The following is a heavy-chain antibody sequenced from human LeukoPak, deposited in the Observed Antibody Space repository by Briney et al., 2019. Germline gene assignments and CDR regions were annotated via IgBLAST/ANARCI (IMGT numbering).Heavy chain of an antibody. V-gene: IGHV4-59*12. D-gene: IGHD2-15*01. CDR3: ARDLGYCSGGSCYWPY. J-gene: IGHJ4*02. CDR1: GGSISSYY. Sequence: SETLSLTCTVSGGSISSYYWSWIRQPPGKGLEWIGYIYYSGSTNYNPSLKSRVTISVDTSKDQFSLKLSSVTAADTAVYYCARDLGYCSGGSCYWPYWGQGTLVTVSS. CDR2: IYYSGST.